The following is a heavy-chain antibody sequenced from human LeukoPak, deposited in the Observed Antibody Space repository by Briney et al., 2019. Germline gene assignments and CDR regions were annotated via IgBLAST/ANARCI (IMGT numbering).Heavy chain of an antibody. J-gene: IGHJ6*04. V-gene: IGHV3-23*01. D-gene: IGHD3-10*02. CDR2: IRSSET. Sequence: GGSLSLSCTASGFTFSSYAMTWVRQAPGKGLEWVSTIRSSETHYADSVKGRFTISRDNAKNSLYLQMNSLRAEDTAVYYCAELGITMIGGVWGKGTTVTISS. CDR3: AELGITMIGGV. CDR1: GFTFSSYA.